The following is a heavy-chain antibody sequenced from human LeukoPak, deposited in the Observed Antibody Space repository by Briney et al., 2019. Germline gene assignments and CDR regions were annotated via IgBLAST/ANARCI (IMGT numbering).Heavy chain of an antibody. V-gene: IGHV3-7*04. Sequence: GGSLRLSCAASGFTLSSSWMSWVRQTPGKGPEWVASIKQDGSEKYYVDSVKGRFTISRDNAKNSLSLQMNSLRAEDTAVYYCARASQRAFDIWGQGTMVTVSP. J-gene: IGHJ3*02. CDR3: ARASQRAFDI. CDR1: GFTLSSSW. CDR2: IKQDGSEK.